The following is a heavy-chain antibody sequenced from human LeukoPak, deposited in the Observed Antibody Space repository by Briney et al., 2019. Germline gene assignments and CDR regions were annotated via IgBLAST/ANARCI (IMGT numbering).Heavy chain of an antibody. Sequence: PSETLSLTCTVSGGSISSYYWSWIRQPAGKGLEWIGRIYNSGSTNYNPSLKSRVTMSVDTSKNQFSLKLSSVTAADTAVYYCARDLGSGWYWEDYYYYYMDVWGKGTTVTVSS. V-gene: IGHV4-4*07. D-gene: IGHD6-19*01. CDR1: GGSISSYY. J-gene: IGHJ6*03. CDR3: ARDLGSGWYWEDYYYYYMDV. CDR2: IYNSGST.